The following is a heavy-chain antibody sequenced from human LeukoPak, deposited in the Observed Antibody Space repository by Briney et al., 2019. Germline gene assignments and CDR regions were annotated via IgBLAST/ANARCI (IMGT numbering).Heavy chain of an antibody. CDR1: GYSISSGFY. V-gene: IGHV4-38-2*02. J-gene: IGHJ4*02. Sequence: PSETLSLTCTVSGYSISSGFYWGWIRQTPGKGLEWIGTISHSGTPYYNPSLKSRVTISVDTSKNQYSLKLSSVTAGDTAVYYCARGTLYSGWSYYLDYWGQGTLVTVSS. CDR2: ISHSGTP. CDR3: ARGTLYSGWSYYLDY. D-gene: IGHD6-19*01.